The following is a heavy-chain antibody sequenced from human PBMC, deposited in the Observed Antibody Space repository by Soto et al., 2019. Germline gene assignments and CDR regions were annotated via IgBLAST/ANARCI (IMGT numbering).Heavy chain of an antibody. CDR3: AKSGGASPYYFDY. J-gene: IGHJ4*02. D-gene: IGHD3-10*01. CDR1: AFTFNTYA. V-gene: IGHV3-23*01. CDR2: ISVSGAGT. Sequence: EVQLLESGGGLVQPGGTLRLSCAASAFTFNTYAMGWVRQAPGKGLEWVSAISVSGAGTSYADSVKGRFTISRDTSKNTLYLQMHSLRADETTVYYCAKSGGASPYYFDYWGRGTLVTVSS.